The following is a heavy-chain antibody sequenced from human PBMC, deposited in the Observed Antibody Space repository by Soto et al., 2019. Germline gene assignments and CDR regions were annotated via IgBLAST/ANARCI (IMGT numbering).Heavy chain of an antibody. CDR2: IVPIFGTA. V-gene: IGHV1-69*01. Sequence: QVQLVQSGAEVKKPGSSVKVSCKASGGTFSSYAISWVRQAPGQGLEWRGGIVPIFGTANYAQKFQGRVTITADESTSTAYMELSSLRSEDTAVYYCASNFVVVPAATNNYCYYGMDVWGQGTTVTVSS. D-gene: IGHD2-2*01. CDR1: GGTFSSYA. CDR3: ASNFVVVPAATNNYCYYGMDV. J-gene: IGHJ6*02.